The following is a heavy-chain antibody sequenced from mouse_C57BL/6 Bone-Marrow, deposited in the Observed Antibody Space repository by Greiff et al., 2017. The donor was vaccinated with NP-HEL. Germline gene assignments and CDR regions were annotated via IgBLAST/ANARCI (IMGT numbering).Heavy chain of an antibody. V-gene: IGHV1-82*01. J-gene: IGHJ1*03. CDR1: GYAFSSSW. CDR3: ARGRGYGSSFHWYFDV. D-gene: IGHD1-1*01. CDR2: IYPGDGDT. Sequence: QVQLQQSGPELVKPGASVKISCKASGYAFSSSWMNWVKQRPGKGLEWIGRIYPGDGDTNYNGKFKGKATLTADKSSSTAYMQLSSLTSEDSAVYFCARGRGYGSSFHWYFDVWGTGTTVTVSS.